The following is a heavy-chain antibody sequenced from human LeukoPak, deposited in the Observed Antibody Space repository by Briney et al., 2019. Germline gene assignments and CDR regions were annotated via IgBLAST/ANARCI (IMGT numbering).Heavy chain of an antibody. D-gene: IGHD4-23*01. CDR1: GFTFSSYA. CDR2: IYSGGST. Sequence: PGGSLRLSCAASGFTFSSYAMSWVRQAPGKGLEWVSLIYSGGSTYYADSVKGRFTISRDNSKNTLYLQMNSLRAEDTAVYYCARRAGGYSHPYDYWAQGTLVTVSS. V-gene: IGHV3-53*01. J-gene: IGHJ4*02. CDR3: ARRAGGYSHPYDY.